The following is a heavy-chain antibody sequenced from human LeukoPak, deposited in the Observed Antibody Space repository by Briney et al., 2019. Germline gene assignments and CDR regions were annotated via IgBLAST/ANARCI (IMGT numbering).Heavy chain of an antibody. D-gene: IGHD3-22*01. CDR1: GYTFTGYY. Sequence: ASVKVSCKASGYTFTGYYMHWVRQAPGQGREWMGWINPNSGGTNYAQKFQGRVTMTRDTSISTAYMELSRLRSDDTAVYYCARGAPYYYDSSGYKDYMDVWGKGTTVTISS. J-gene: IGHJ6*03. CDR2: INPNSGGT. V-gene: IGHV1-2*02. CDR3: ARGAPYYYDSSGYKDYMDV.